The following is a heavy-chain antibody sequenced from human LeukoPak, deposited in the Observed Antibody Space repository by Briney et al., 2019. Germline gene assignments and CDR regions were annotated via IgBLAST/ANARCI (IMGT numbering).Heavy chain of an antibody. J-gene: IGHJ4*02. CDR3: ARDHNYAFDN. D-gene: IGHD1-1*01. Sequence: GGSLRLSCAASEFTFSSYSMNWVRQAPGKGLEWVSYISSSSSTIYYADSVKGRFTISGDNAKNSLYLQMNSLRVEDTAVYFCARDHNYAFDNWGQGILVTVSS. CDR1: EFTFSSYS. CDR2: ISSSSSTI. V-gene: IGHV3-48*04.